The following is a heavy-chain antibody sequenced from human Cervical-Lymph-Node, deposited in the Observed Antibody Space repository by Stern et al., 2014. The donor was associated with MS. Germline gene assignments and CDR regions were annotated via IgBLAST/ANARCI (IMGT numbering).Heavy chain of an antibody. Sequence: MQLVESGSELKKPGASVKVSCKASGYTFTRYALNWVRQAPGQGLEWMGWLDSKPGNPTYAQGFTGRFVFSLDTSVSTAYLQISSLKAEDTAVYYCARTIPYYCSGGSCYIDDWGQGTLVTVSS. V-gene: IGHV7-4-1*02. CDR2: LDSKPGNP. CDR3: ARTIPYYCSGGSCYIDD. J-gene: IGHJ4*02. D-gene: IGHD2-15*01. CDR1: GYTFTRYA.